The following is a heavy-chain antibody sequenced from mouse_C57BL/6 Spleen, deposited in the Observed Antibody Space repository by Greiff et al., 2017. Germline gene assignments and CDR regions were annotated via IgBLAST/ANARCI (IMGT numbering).Heavy chain of an antibody. CDR3: IKSHYYYGSSSWFAD. CDR1: GYTFTDYE. Sequence: VHLVESGAELVRPGASVTLSCKASGYTFTDYEMHWVKQTPVHGLEWIGAIDPETGGTAYNQKFKGKAILTADKSSSTAYMELLSLTSEDSAVYYCIKSHYYYGSSSWFADWGQGTLVTVSA. CDR2: IDPETGGT. V-gene: IGHV1-15*01. J-gene: IGHJ3*01. D-gene: IGHD1-1*01.